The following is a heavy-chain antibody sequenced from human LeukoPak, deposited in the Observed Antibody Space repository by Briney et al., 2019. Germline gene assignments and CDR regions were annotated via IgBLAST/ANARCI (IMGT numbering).Heavy chain of an antibody. CDR1: GFTFSTYW. CDR2: SNIDGRST. CDR3: ARDQCTSTSCYGYNWFDP. V-gene: IGHV3-74*01. J-gene: IGHJ5*02. Sequence: GGSLRLSCAASGFTFSTYWMHWVRQAPGKGLVWVSRSNIDGRSTTYADSVKGRFTISRDNAKNTLYLQMDSLRAEDTAVYYCARDQCTSTSCYGYNWFDPWGQGTLVTVSS. D-gene: IGHD2-2*01.